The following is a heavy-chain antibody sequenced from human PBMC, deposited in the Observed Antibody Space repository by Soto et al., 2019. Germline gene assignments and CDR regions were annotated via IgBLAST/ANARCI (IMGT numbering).Heavy chain of an antibody. Sequence: SVKVSCKASGGTFSSYAISWVRQAPGQGLEWMGGIIPIFGTANYAQKFQGRVTITADESTSTAYMELSSLRSEDTAVYYCARGQWLPHYYYYGMDVWGQGTTVTVSS. D-gene: IGHD6-19*01. CDR3: ARGQWLPHYYYYGMDV. CDR2: IIPIFGTA. J-gene: IGHJ6*02. V-gene: IGHV1-69*13. CDR1: GGTFSSYA.